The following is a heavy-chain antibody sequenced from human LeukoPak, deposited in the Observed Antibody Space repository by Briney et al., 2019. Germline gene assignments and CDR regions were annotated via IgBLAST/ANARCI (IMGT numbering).Heavy chain of an antibody. J-gene: IGHJ4*02. Sequence: GGSLRLSCAASGFTFNSYAMTWVRQPPWQGLEWVSAVSGSGGNTYYPDFVEGRFTISRDNSKDTLYLQINSLRVEDTAVYFCAKLGYYDYWSIYLDFDNWGKGTLVTVSS. CDR2: VSGSGGNT. V-gene: IGHV3-23*01. D-gene: IGHD3-3*01. CDR1: GFTFNSYA. CDR3: AKLGYYDYWSIYLDFDN.